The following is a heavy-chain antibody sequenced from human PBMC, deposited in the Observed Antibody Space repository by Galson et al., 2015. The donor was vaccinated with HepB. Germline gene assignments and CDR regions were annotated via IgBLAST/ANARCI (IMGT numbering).Heavy chain of an antibody. CDR1: GYTFSTYS. Sequence: SVKVSCKASGYTFSTYSITWVRQAPGQGLEWMGWISPYNRDTKYARKFQGRVTMTTDTFTSTAYMELRSLRSDDTAFYYCARGAPVGVVGGSENNWFAPWGQASLVTVSS. D-gene: IGHD2-15*01. V-gene: IGHV1-18*01. J-gene: IGHJ5*02. CDR3: ARGAPVGVVGGSENNWFAP. CDR2: ISPYNRDT.